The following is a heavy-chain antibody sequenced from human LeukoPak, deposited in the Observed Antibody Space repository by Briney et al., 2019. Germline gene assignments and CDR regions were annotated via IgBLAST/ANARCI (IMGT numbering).Heavy chain of an antibody. CDR1: GYTFTGYY. J-gene: IGHJ5*02. CDR2: INPNSGGT. CDR3: ARDLGGGEYNWFDP. D-gene: IGHD3-10*01. V-gene: IGHV1-2*02. Sequence: ASVKVSCKASGYTFTGYYMHWVRQAPGQGLEWMGWINPNSGGTNYAQKFQGRVTMTRDTSISTAYMELSRLRSDDTAVYYCARDLGGGEYNWFDPWGQGTLVTVSS.